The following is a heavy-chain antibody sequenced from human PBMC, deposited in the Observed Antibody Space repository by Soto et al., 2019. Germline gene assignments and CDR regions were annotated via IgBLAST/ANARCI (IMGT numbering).Heavy chain of an antibody. D-gene: IGHD6-6*01. CDR2: IYYSGST. CDR1: VGSISIGDYY. CDR3: ARWDSSSPTYYFDY. V-gene: IGHV4-30-4*01. Sequence: PAETLCLTCTVSVGSISIGDYYWSWIRQPPGKGLEWIGYIYYSGSTYYNPSLKSRVTISVDTSKNQFSLKLSSVTAADAAVYYCARWDSSSPTYYFDYWGQGTLVTVSS. J-gene: IGHJ4*02.